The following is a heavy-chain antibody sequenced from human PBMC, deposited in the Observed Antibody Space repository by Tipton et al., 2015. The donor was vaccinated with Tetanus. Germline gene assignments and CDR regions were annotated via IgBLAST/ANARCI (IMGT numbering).Heavy chain of an antibody. Sequence: TLSLTCTVSGGSLSTSHWAWIRQPPGKGLEWVGKITYSRTTNYNSSLKSRVTMSLDTSTNQFSLRLTSATAADTAVYYCARRGDYVFYYESSGYLWGAAFDIWGQGTMVSVSA. CDR3: ARRGDYVFYYESSGYLWGAAFDI. CDR2: ITYSRTT. D-gene: IGHD3-22*01. V-gene: IGHV4-59*08. J-gene: IGHJ3*02. CDR1: GGSLSTSH.